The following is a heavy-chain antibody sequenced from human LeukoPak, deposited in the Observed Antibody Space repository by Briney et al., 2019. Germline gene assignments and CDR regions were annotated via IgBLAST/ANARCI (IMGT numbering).Heavy chain of an antibody. CDR3: ARADRLHGGPYLIGP. CDR1: GYSFTDYY. V-gene: IGHV1-2*02. J-gene: IGHJ5*02. Sequence: ASVKVSCKTSGYSFTDYYMHWVRQAPGQGLEWMGWINPNSGGTSSAQKFQGRVTMTRDTSIATVYMEVSWLTSDDTAIYYCARADRLHGGPYLIGPWGQGTLVTVSS. CDR2: INPNSGGT. D-gene: IGHD2-21*01.